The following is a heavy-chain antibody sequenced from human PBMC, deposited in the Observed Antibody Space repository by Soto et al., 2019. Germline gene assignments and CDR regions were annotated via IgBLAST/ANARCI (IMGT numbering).Heavy chain of an antibody. J-gene: IGHJ6*02. CDR3: ASSTYCSSTSCYESSYYYYGMDV. D-gene: IGHD2-2*01. CDR2: ISYDGSNK. Sequence: PGGSLRLSCAASGLTFSSYAMHWVRQAPGKGLEWVAVISYDGSNKYYADSVKGRFTISRDNSKNTLYLQMNSLRAEDTAVYYCASSTYCSSTSCYESSYYYYGMDVWGQGTTVTVSS. V-gene: IGHV3-30-3*01. CDR1: GLTFSSYA.